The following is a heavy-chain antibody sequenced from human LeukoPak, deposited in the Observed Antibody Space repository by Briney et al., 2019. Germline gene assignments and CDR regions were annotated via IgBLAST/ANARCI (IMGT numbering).Heavy chain of an antibody. D-gene: IGHD1-7*01. CDR2: ISGSGGST. CDR1: GFTFRSSA. V-gene: IGHV3-23*01. CDR3: AKRRGLELLYYYYMDV. J-gene: IGHJ6*03. Sequence: GGSLRLSCAASGFTFRSSAMSWVRQAPGKGLEWISAISGSGGSTYYADSVKGRFTISRDNSKNTLFLQMNSLRAEDTAVYYCAKRRGLELLYYYYMDVWGKGTTVTVSS.